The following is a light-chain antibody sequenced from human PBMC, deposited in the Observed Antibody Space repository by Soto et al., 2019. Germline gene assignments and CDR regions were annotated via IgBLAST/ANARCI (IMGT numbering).Light chain of an antibody. Sequence: ENVLRQSPGTVSLSPGERATLSCWASQSVSSTFLAWYQQKPGQAPRLLIYGASSRATGIPDRFSGSGSGTDFTLTISRLEPEDFAVYYCQQYGSSPYTFGQGTKLEIK. J-gene: IGKJ2*01. V-gene: IGKV3-20*01. CDR2: GAS. CDR1: QSVSSTF. CDR3: QQYGSSPYT.